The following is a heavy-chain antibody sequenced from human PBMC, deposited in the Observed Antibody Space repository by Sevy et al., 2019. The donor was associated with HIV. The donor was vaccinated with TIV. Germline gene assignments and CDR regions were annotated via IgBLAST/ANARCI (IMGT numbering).Heavy chain of an antibody. J-gene: IGHJ6*03. Sequence: ASMKVSCKASGYTFTGYYMHWVRQAPGQGLEWMGWINPNSGGTNYAQKFQGRVTMTRDTSISTAYMELSRLRSDDTAVYYCARGLLWFGEPLPYYMDVWGKGTTVTVSS. CDR3: ARGLLWFGEPLPYYMDV. D-gene: IGHD3-10*01. V-gene: IGHV1-2*02. CDR1: GYTFTGYY. CDR2: INPNSGGT.